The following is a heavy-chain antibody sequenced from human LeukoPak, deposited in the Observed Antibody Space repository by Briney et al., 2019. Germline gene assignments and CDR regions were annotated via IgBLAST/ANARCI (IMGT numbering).Heavy chain of an antibody. D-gene: IGHD3-22*01. J-gene: IGHJ4*02. CDR2: ISWNSGSI. Sequence: GGSLRLSCAASGFTFDDYAMPWVRQAPGKGLEWVSGISWNSGSIGYADSVKGRFTISRDNAKNSLYLQMNSLRAEDTALYYCAKAGTMIVVVSTPFDYWGQGTLVTVSS. CDR3: AKAGTMIVVVSTPFDY. V-gene: IGHV3-9*01. CDR1: GFTFDDYA.